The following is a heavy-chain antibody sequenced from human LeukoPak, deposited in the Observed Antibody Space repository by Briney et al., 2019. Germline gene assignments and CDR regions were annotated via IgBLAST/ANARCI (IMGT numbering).Heavy chain of an antibody. CDR3: AKGINYGSGNFDY. Sequence: GGSLRLSCAASGFTFTSYAMSWVRQAPGKGLEWVSAITGSGDTTYYAASVKGRFTISRDNSKNTLYLQMNSLRAEDTAVYYCAKGINYGSGNFDYWGQGTLVTVSS. CDR1: GFTFTSYA. V-gene: IGHV3-23*01. CDR2: ITGSGDTT. J-gene: IGHJ4*02. D-gene: IGHD3-10*01.